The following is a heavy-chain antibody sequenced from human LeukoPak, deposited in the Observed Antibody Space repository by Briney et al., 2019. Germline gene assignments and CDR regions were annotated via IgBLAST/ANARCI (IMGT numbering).Heavy chain of an antibody. J-gene: IGHJ4*02. CDR2: IYYSGST. CDR1: GVSVSSDSSY. D-gene: IGHD6-13*01. CDR3: ARTLAAAAPIDY. V-gene: IGHV4-61*01. Sequence: SETLSLTCTVSGVSVSSDSSYLSWIRQPPGKGLEWIGYIYYSGSTNYNPSLKSRVTISVDTSKNQFSLKLSSVTAADTAVYYCARTLAAAAPIDYWGQGTLVTVSS.